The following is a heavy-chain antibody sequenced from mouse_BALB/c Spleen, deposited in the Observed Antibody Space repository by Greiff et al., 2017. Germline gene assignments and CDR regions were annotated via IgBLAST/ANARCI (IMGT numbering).Heavy chain of an antibody. D-gene: IGHD1-2*01. CDR2: ISYDGSN. CDR3: ARVDYGYYFDY. J-gene: IGHJ2*01. Sequence: EVKLVESGPGLVKPSQSLSLTCSVTGYSITSGYYWNWIRQFPGNKLEWMGYISYDGSNNYNPSLKNRISITRDTSKNQFFLKLNSVTTEDTATYYCARVDYGYYFDYWGQGTTLTVSS. V-gene: IGHV3-6*02. CDR1: GYSITSGYY.